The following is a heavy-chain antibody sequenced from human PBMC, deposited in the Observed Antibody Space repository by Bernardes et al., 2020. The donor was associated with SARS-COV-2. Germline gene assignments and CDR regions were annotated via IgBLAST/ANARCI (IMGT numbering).Heavy chain of an antibody. CDR3: ARVFLRGVNPWFDP. J-gene: IGHJ5*02. CDR2: MYHTGST. V-gene: IGHV4-59*01. Sequence: SETLSLTCTVSGDSIPNYYWSWIRQAPGKGLEWIAYMYHTGSTHYNPSLKSRLTTSVETSKNQFSLKLSSVTAADTAVYYCARVFLRGVNPWFDPWGQGTLVTVSS. D-gene: IGHD3-10*01. CDR1: GDSIPNYY.